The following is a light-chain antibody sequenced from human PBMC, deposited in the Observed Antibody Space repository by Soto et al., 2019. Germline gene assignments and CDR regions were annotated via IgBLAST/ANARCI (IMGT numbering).Light chain of an antibody. V-gene: IGKV3-11*01. CDR3: QQPSN. Sequence: EIVLTQSPATLSLSPGERATLSCRASQSVSSYLAWYQQKPGQAPRLLIYDASNRATGIPARFSGSGSGTDFTLTISSREPEDFAVYYCQQPSNFGGGTKVEIK. CDR1: QSVSSY. CDR2: DAS. J-gene: IGKJ4*01.